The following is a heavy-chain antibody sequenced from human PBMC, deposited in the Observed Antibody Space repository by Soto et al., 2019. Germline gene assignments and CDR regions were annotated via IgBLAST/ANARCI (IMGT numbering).Heavy chain of an antibody. V-gene: IGHV3-48*04. D-gene: IGHD6-6*01. CDR3: ARERSARDAFDI. CDR2: ISSSSTI. Sequence: GGSLRLSCAASGFTFSSYSMNWVRQAPGKGLEWVSYISSSSTIYYADSVKGRFTISRDNAKNSLYLQMNSLRAEDTAVYYCARERSARDAFDIWGQGTMVTVSS. CDR1: GFTFSSYS. J-gene: IGHJ3*02.